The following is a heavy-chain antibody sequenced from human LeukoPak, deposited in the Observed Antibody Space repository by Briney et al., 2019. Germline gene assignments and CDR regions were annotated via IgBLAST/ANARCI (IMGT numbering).Heavy chain of an antibody. CDR2: IYYSGST. CDR1: GGSISNYN. V-gene: IGHV4-59*12. Sequence: PSETLSLTCTVSGGSISNYNWSWIRQPPAKRREWIGYIYYSGSTNYNPSLKSRVTISVDTSKNQFSLKLSSVTAADTAVYYCASAMIGVPDDAFDIWGQGTMVTVSS. J-gene: IGHJ3*02. D-gene: IGHD3-22*01. CDR3: ASAMIGVPDDAFDI.